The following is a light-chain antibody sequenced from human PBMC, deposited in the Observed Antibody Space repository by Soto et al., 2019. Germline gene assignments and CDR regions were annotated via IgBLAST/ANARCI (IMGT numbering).Light chain of an antibody. J-gene: IGKJ4*01. V-gene: IGKV3-20*01. CDR1: QMVRTTS. CDR2: DAS. CDR3: QQYGSSPLT. Sequence: EIVLTQSPDTLSLSPGKRPTLSCRASQMVRTTSLPWYQQKPGQAPRFLIYDASSRATGIPDRFSGSGSGTDFTLTISRLEPEDFAVYYCQQYGSSPLTFGGGTKVEIK.